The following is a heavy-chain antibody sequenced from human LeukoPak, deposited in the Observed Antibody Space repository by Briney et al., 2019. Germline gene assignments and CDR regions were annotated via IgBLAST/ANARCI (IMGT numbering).Heavy chain of an antibody. D-gene: IGHD2-8*01. CDR1: GFTFSDYV. CDR2: ISGPGGDT. Sequence: GGSLRLSCAASGFTFSDYVMSWVRQAPGKGLEWVAAISGPGGDTYYTDSVKGRFTLSRDNSKDTVYLQMNSLRTDDTAVYYCAKLRSISWYASCDYWGQGTLVTVSS. CDR3: AKLRSISWYASCDY. J-gene: IGHJ4*02. V-gene: IGHV3-23*01.